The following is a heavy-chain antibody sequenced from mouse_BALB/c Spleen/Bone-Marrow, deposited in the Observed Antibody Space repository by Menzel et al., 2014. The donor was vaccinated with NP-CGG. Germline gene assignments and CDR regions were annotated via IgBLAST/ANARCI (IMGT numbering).Heavy chain of an antibody. J-gene: IGHJ3*01. CDR2: ISSGGSYT. CDR3: ARPHYYGSSWFAY. V-gene: IGHV5-9-3*01. D-gene: IGHD1-1*01. Sequence: DVKLVESGGGLVKPGGSLKLSCAASGFTFSSYAMSWVRQTPEKRLEWVATISSGGSYTYYPDSVQGRFTISRDNAKNTLYLQMSSLRSEDTAMYYCARPHYYGSSWFAYWGQGTLVTVSA. CDR1: GFTFSSYA.